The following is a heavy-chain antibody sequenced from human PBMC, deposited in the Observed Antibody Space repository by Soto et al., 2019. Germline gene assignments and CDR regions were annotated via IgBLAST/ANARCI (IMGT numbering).Heavy chain of an antibody. J-gene: IGHJ4*02. CDR3: AAKYAAFTPLDD. CDR2: IYYRGST. D-gene: IGHD2-15*01. CDR1: GGSITNTNYA. Sequence: QLQLQESGPGLVKPSETLSLTCTVSGGSITNTNYAWGWVRQPPGKGLEWLGSIYYRGSTYYNPPLNSLITLSVETSKNPFSLKVSSVTAADTAVYYCAAKYAAFTPLDDWGQGELGTVSS. V-gene: IGHV4-39*01.